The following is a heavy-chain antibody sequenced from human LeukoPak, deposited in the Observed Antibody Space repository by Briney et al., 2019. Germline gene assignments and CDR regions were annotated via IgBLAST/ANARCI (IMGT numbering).Heavy chain of an antibody. CDR1: GYTFTSYG. J-gene: IGHJ4*02. CDR3: ATDLRFITTGY. Sequence: ASVKVSCKASGYTFTSYGISWVRQAPGQGLEWMGWISAYNGNTNYAQKFQGRVTMTEDTSTDTAYMELSSLRSEDTAVYYCATDLRFITTGYWGQGTLVTVSS. V-gene: IGHV1-18*01. D-gene: IGHD3-10*01. CDR2: ISAYNGNT.